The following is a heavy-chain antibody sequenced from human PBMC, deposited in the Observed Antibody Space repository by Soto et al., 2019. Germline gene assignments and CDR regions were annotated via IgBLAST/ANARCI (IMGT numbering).Heavy chain of an antibody. Sequence: QTXGSLRLSCFASGXTFSDFSMTWVRHVPGMGLEWVASLDGAGGSTYYAESVRGRFSISRDNSQNTLFLQMKRLTVDDTAIYYCAAPRDEYGSGVSWFTYGMDIWGQGTTGTVSS. CDR2: LDGAGGST. V-gene: IGHV3-23*01. J-gene: IGHJ6*02. CDR1: GXTFSDFS. D-gene: IGHD3-10*01. CDR3: AAPRDEYGSGVSWFTYGMDI.